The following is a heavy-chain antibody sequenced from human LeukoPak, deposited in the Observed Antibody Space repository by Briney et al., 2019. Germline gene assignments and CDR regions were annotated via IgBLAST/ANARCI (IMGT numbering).Heavy chain of an antibody. V-gene: IGHV6-1*01. CDR3: ARDLEIGSSSYYFDY. J-gene: IGHJ4*02. D-gene: IGHD3-3*01. CDR1: GDSVSSNSAA. CDR2: TYHRSKWYS. Sequence: SQTLSLTCAISGDSVSSNSAAWDWIRQSPSRGLEWQGRTYHRSKWYSESAVSLKARITINPDTSKNQFSLQLNSVAPEDTAVYYCARDLEIGSSSYYFDYWGQGTLVTVSS.